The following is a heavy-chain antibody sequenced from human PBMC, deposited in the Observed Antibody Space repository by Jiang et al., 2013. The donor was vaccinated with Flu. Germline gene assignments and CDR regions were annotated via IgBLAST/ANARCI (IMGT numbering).Heavy chain of an antibody. CDR2: INAGNGNT. Sequence: CKASGYTFTSYAMHWVRQAPGQRLEWMGWINAGNGNTKYSQKFQGRVTITRDTSASTAYMELSSLRSEDTAVYYCARGPSITIFGVVIIPVLDYWGQGTLVTVSS. CDR1: GYTFTSYA. CDR3: ARGPSITIFGVVIIPVLDY. D-gene: IGHD3-3*01. J-gene: IGHJ4*02. V-gene: IGHV1-3*01.